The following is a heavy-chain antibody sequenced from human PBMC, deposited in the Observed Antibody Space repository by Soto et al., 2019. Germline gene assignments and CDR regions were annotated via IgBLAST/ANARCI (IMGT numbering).Heavy chain of an antibody. CDR2: ISYSGST. D-gene: IGHD6-13*01. J-gene: IGHJ4*02. Sequence: QVQLQESGPGLVKPSATLSLTCSVSGGSVSSGYYYWSWIRQPPGKGLEWIAYISYSGSTNYNPSLKSRLTISADTSKNQFSLKLSSVTAADTAVYYCARVGSSWRNFDNWGQGTLVTVSS. V-gene: IGHV4-61*01. CDR1: GGSVSSGYYY. CDR3: ARVGSSWRNFDN.